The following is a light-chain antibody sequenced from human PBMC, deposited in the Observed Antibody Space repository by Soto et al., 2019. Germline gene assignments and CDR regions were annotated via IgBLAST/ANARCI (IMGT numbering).Light chain of an antibody. V-gene: IGLV2-14*01. Sequence: QSALTQPASVSGSPGLSIAISCTGTSRDVGGYNSVSWYQQQPGKVPKLMIYDVSNRPSGVSNRFSGSKSGNTASLTNSGLQAEDEGDYYCSSYTTGGSYVFGTGTKLTVL. CDR3: SSYTTGGSYV. CDR2: DVS. CDR1: SRDVGGYNS. J-gene: IGLJ1*01.